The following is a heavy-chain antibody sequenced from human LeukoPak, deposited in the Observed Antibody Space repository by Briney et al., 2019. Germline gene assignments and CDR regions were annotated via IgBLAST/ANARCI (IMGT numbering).Heavy chain of an antibody. J-gene: IGHJ4*02. Sequence: SETLSLTCAVYGGSFSGYYWSWIRQPPGKGLEWIGEINHSGSTNYNPSLESRVTISVDTSKNQFSLKLSSVTAADTAVYYCARGRVGYSYGLDYWGQGTLVTVSS. D-gene: IGHD5-18*01. V-gene: IGHV4-34*01. CDR3: ARGRVGYSYGLDY. CDR2: INHSGST. CDR1: GGSFSGYY.